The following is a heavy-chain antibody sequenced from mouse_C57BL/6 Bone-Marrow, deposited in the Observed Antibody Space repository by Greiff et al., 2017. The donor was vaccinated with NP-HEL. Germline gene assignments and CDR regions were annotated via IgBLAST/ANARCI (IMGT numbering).Heavy chain of an antibody. CDR2: IDPEDGDN. CDR3: TPPYFYAMDY. D-gene: IGHD2-10*01. V-gene: IGHV14-1*01. J-gene: IGHJ4*01. CDR1: GFNIKDYY. Sequence: EVQLQQSGAELVRPGASVKLSCTASGFNIKDYYMHWVKQRPEQGLEWIGRIDPEDGDNEYAPKFQGKATMTVDTSSNTAYLQLSSLTSEDTAVYYCTPPYFYAMDYWGQGTSVTVSS.